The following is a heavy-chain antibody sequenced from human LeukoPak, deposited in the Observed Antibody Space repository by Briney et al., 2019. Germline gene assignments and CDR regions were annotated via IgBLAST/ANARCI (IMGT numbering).Heavy chain of an antibody. CDR1: GGSISSYY. V-gene: IGHV4-59*01. Sequence: SETLSLTCTVSGGSISSYYWSWIRQPPGKGLEWIGYIYYSGSTNYNPSLKSRVTISVDTSKNQFSLKLSSVTAADTAVCYCARGMGDAFDIWGQGTMVTVSS. D-gene: IGHD2-8*01. J-gene: IGHJ3*02. CDR2: IYYSGST. CDR3: ARGMGDAFDI.